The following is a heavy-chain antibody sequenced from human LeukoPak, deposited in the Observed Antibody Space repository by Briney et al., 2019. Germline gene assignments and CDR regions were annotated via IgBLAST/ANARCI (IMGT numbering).Heavy chain of an antibody. J-gene: IGHJ3*02. D-gene: IGHD2-15*01. CDR1: GYTFTGYY. CDR3: ASVRGYCSGGSCYPDAFDI. CDR2: INPNSGGT. V-gene: IGHV1-2*02. Sequence: ASVKVSCKASGYTFTGYYMHWVRQAPGQGLEWMGWINPNSGGTNDAQKFQGRVTMTRDTSISTAYMELSRLRSDDTAVYHCASVRGYCSGGSCYPDAFDIWGQGTMVTVSS.